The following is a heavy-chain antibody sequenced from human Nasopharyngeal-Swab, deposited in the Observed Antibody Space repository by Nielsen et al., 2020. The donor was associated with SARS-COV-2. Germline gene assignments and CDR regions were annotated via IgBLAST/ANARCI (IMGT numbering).Heavy chain of an antibody. CDR1: GGFISRDY. CDR2: IYYRVST. CDR3: ARDSGYDLLDAFDI. J-gene: IGHJ3*02. V-gene: IGHV4-59*01. D-gene: IGHD5-12*01. Sequence: SESLSLTCTVAGGFISRDYGSWIRQPPGKGLEWIGYIYYRVSTNYNPSLRGRVTISVDTSRNQFSLKLSAVTAADTAVYYCARDSGYDLLDAFDIWGQGTMVTVSS.